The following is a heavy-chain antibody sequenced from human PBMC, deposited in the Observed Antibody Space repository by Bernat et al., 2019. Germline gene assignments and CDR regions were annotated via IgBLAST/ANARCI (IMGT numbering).Heavy chain of an antibody. J-gene: IGHJ4*02. CDR1: GFTFSSYA. V-gene: IGHV3-23*04. Sequence: EVQLVESGGGLVKSGGSLRLSCAASGFTFSSYAMSWVRQAPGKGLEWVSAISGSGGSTYYAGSVKGRFTISRDNSKNTLSLQMNSLGAEDTAVYYCAKGSRSTVTTSFDYWGQGTLVTVSS. CDR3: AKGSRSTVTTSFDY. D-gene: IGHD4-17*01. CDR2: ISGSGGST.